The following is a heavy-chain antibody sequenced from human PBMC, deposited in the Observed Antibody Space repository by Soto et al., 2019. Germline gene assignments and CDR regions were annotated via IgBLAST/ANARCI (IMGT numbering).Heavy chain of an antibody. CDR1: VFTFSSYG. CDR3: AKAPGYCTNGVCSAGWFDP. V-gene: IGHV3-30*18. Sequence: GGSLRLSCAASVFTFSSYGMHWVRQAPGKGLEWVAVISYDGSNKYYADSVKGRFTISRDNSKNTLYLQMNSLRAEDTAVYYCAKAPGYCTNGVCSAGWFDPWGQGTLVTVSS. CDR2: ISYDGSNK. D-gene: IGHD2-8*01. J-gene: IGHJ5*02.